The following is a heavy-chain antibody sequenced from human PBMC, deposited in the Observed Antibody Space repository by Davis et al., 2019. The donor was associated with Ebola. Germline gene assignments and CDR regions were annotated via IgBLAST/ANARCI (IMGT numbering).Heavy chain of an antibody. J-gene: IGHJ4*02. D-gene: IGHD2-21*02. V-gene: IGHV1-2*06. Sequence: ASVKVSCKASRGTFSSYAINWVRQAPGQGLEWMGRINPNSGGTNYAQKFQGRVTMTRDTSISTAYMELSSLRSEDTAVYYCARGPSVATAHYFDYWGQGTLVTVSS. CDR2: INPNSGGT. CDR1: RGTFSSYA. CDR3: ARGPSVATAHYFDY.